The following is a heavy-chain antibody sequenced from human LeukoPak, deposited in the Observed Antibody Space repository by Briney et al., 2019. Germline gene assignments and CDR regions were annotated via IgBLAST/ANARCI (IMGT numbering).Heavy chain of an antibody. D-gene: IGHD6-13*01. CDR3: AGGIAAPLYYFDY. J-gene: IGHJ4*02. CDR1: GGSFSGYY. CDR2: INHSGRINHSGST. V-gene: IGHV4-34*01. Sequence: SETLSLTCAVYGGSFSGYYWTWIRQPPGKGLEWIGEINHSGRINHSGSTKYNPSLKSRVTISVDTSKNQFSLRLSSVTAADTAVYYCAGGIAAPLYYFDYWGQGTLVTVSS.